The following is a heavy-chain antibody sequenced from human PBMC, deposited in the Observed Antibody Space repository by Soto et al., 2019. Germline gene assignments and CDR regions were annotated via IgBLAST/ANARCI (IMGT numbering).Heavy chain of an antibody. CDR1: GYNFASSW. CDR3: ARGGVSTRTFDY. V-gene: IGHV5-51*01. D-gene: IGHD3-3*01. CDR2: IYPSDSDT. J-gene: IGHJ4*02. Sequence: RESLTISCKGSGYNFASSWIAWVRQMPGKGLELMGIIYPSDSDTRYRPSFQGQVTISADKSISSAYLQWSSLRASDTAMYYCARGGVSTRTFDYWGQGTPVTGSS.